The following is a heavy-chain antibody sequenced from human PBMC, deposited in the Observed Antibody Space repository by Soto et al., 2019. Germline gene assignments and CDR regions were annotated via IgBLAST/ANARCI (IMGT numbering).Heavy chain of an antibody. CDR1: GFTFSTYS. J-gene: IGHJ4*02. D-gene: IGHD1-26*01. V-gene: IGHV3-48*02. Sequence: EVQLVESGGGLVQPGGSLRLSCAASGFTFSTYSMNWVRQAPGQGLEWVSYISSSSSTIYYVDSVKGRFTISRDNAKNSLYLQMNSLRDEDTAVYHCARDEGAGGLFVYWGQGTLVPVSS. CDR2: ISSSSSTI. CDR3: ARDEGAGGLFVY.